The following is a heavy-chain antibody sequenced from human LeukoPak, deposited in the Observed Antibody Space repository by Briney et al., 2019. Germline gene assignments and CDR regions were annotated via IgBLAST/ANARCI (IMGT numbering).Heavy chain of an antibody. D-gene: IGHD6-6*01. J-gene: IGHJ5*02. CDR3: ARGLDSSIAARPYHRRFDP. Sequence: SETLSLTCTVSGGSISSYYWSWIRQPPGKGLEWIGYIYYSGSTNYNPSLKSRVTISVDTSKNQFSLKLSSVTAADTAVYYCARGLDSSIAARPYHRRFDPWGQGTLVTVSS. V-gene: IGHV4-59*12. CDR1: GGSISSYY. CDR2: IYYSGST.